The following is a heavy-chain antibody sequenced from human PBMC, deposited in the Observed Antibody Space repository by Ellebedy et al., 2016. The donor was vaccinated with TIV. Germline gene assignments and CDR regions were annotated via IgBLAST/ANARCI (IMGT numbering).Heavy chain of an antibody. CDR2: ISGSGSNT. J-gene: IGHJ6*02. Sequence: GESLKISCAASGFTFSTYVMGWVRQAPGKGLEWVSAISGSGSNTHYADSLKDRFTVSRDNSKNTLYLQVDSLRAEDTAVYYCAQTNWGSGGFYGMDVWGQGTTVTVSS. CDR3: AQTNWGSGGFYGMDV. D-gene: IGHD7-27*01. CDR1: GFTFSTYV. V-gene: IGHV3-23*01.